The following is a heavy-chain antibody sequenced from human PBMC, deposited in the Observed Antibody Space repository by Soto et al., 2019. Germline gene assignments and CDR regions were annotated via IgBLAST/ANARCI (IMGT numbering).Heavy chain of an antibody. CDR3: ARAHYSSSWGTTIRRFDY. Sequence: ASVKVSCKASGYTFTSYGISWVRQAPGQGLEWMGWISAYNGNTNYAQKLQGRVTMTTDTSTSTVYMELSSLRSEDTAVYYCARAHYSSSWGTTIRRFDYWGQGTLVTVSS. J-gene: IGHJ4*02. CDR1: GYTFTSYG. D-gene: IGHD6-13*01. CDR2: ISAYNGNT. V-gene: IGHV1-18*01.